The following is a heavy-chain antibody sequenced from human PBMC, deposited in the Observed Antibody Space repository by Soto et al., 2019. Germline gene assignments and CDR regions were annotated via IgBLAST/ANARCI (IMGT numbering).Heavy chain of an antibody. D-gene: IGHD2-15*01. CDR1: GFTFGDSY. V-gene: IGHV3-11*06. CDR3: VRGGGGGLFDP. Sequence: GGSLRLSCAGSGFTFGDSYMSWIRQAPGKGLEWLSYISPGSRYPAYADSVKGRFTISRGNAKRSLYLQMMSLTAEDTAIYYCVRGGGGGLFDPWGQGTMVTVSS. J-gene: IGHJ5*02. CDR2: ISPGSRYP.